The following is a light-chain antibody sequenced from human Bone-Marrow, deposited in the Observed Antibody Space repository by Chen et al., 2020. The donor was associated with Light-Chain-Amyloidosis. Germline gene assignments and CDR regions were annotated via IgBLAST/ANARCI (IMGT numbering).Light chain of an antibody. J-gene: IGLJ3*02. CDR2: DVS. Sequence: QYALNQPRSVSGAHGQSVTISCTGTSSDVGGYNYVSWYQQHPGKAPKLMIYDVSKRPSGVPDRFSGSKSGNTASLTISGLQAEDEADYYCCSYAGSYTWVFGGGTKLTVL. CDR3: CSYAGSYTWV. CDR1: SSDVGGYNY. V-gene: IGLV2-11*01.